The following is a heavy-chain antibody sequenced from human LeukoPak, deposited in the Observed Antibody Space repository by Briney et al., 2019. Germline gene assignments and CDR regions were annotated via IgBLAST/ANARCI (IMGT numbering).Heavy chain of an antibody. J-gene: IGHJ4*02. D-gene: IGHD2-8*01. V-gene: IGHV7-81*01. CDR2: FNTSTGYP. CDR3: RAMLIPFLDY. CDR1: GYSFTTYG. Sequence: GASVKVSCKASGYSFTTYGMNGVPQAPGQPLEWMGWFNTSTGYPTYTQDFTCRFVFSMDTSASTAYLQISRLKSENMATSESRAMLIPFLDYWGQGTLVTVSS.